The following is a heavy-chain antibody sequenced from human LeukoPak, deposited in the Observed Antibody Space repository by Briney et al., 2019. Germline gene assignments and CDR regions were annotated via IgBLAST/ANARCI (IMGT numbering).Heavy chain of an antibody. CDR1: GFTFSNYS. V-gene: IGHV3-48*04. Sequence: PGGSLRLSCEASGFTFSNYSMHWVRQAPGKGLEWVSYISSRSDISYADSVKGRFTISRDNAKNSLYLQMNSLRAEDTAVYYCMSGNYYEGGDYWGQGTLVTVSS. D-gene: IGHD1-26*01. CDR3: MSGNYYEGGDY. J-gene: IGHJ4*02. CDR2: ISSRSDI.